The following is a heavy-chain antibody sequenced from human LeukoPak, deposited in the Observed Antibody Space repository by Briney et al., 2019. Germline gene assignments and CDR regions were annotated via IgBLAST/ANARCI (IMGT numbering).Heavy chain of an antibody. J-gene: IGHJ4*02. V-gene: IGHV3-21*04. D-gene: IGHD3-22*01. CDR2: FTSRSRNI. Sequence: PGGSLRLSCAASGFTFSSYSMTWVRQAPGKGLEWLSSFTSRSRNIYYADSVKGRFTISRDNSKNTLYLQMNSLRAEDTAVYYCARVSRGPHPYYYDSSGYMDYWGQGTLVTVSS. CDR3: ARVSRGPHPYYYDSSGYMDY. CDR1: GFTFSSYS.